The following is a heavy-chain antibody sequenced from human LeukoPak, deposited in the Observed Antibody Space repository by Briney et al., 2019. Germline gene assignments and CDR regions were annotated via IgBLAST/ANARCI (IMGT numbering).Heavy chain of an antibody. J-gene: IGHJ3*02. Sequence: PGGSLRLSCAASGFTFSRNWMSWVRQAPGKGLEWVANIKEDGSEKYYMDSVKGRFTISRDNAKNSLYLQMNSLRDEDTAVYHCASLYDSSGHHWAFDMWGQGTMVTVSS. D-gene: IGHD3-22*01. V-gene: IGHV3-7*01. CDR3: ASLYDSSGHHWAFDM. CDR2: IKEDGSEK. CDR1: GFTFSRNW.